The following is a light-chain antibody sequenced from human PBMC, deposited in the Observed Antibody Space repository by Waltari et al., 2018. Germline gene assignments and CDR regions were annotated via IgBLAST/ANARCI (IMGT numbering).Light chain of an antibody. Sequence: QSALTQPASVSGSPGQSITIPCTGTSSYVGRYNLVPWYQQHPGKAPKLMIYEGSKRPSGVSNRFSGSKSGNTASLTISGLQAEDEADYYCCSYAGSSTFAVFGGGTKLTVL. CDR1: SSYVGRYNL. CDR2: EGS. CDR3: CSYAGSSTFAV. V-gene: IGLV2-23*03. J-gene: IGLJ3*02.